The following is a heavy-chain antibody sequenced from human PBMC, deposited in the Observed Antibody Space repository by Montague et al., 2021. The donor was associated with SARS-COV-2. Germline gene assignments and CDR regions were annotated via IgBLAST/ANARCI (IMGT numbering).Heavy chain of an antibody. CDR2: LYHKNKWYN. D-gene: IGHD1-1*01. V-gene: IGHV6-1*01. Sequence: CAISGDSVVKLSRTSDEHTYAPPRDVQLVGSLYHKNKWYNDYAVSLRGRVTINPDTSKNQFSLQLNSVTPEDTAIYYCTSGREGNYNVMDVWGQGTTVTVSS. CDR1: GDSVVKLSRT. J-gene: IGHJ6*02. CDR3: TSGREGNYNVMDV.